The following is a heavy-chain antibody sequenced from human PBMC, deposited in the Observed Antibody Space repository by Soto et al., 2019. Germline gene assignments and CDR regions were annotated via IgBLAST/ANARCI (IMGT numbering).Heavy chain of an antibody. CDR3: AKDGLSGVAATGDECFDY. CDR2: VAGNVSNR. D-gene: IGHD2-15*01. CDR1: GISFTTYA. V-gene: IGHV3-23*01. J-gene: IGHJ4*02. Sequence: LSCAASGISFTTYAMTWVRQAPGKGLEWVSTVAGNVSNRHYADFVKGRFTISRDNSKNTLYLQMNSLRAEDTAVYYCAKDGLSGVAATGDECFDYWGQGTLVTVSS.